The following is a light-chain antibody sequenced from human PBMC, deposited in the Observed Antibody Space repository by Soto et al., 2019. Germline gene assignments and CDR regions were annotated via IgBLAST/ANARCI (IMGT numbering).Light chain of an antibody. CDR2: SNH. CDR1: SSNIGSNT. Sequence: QSVLTQPPSASGTPGQRVTISCSGSSSNIGSNTVNWYQQLPGTAPKLLISSNHQRPSGVPDRFSGSKSGTSASLAISGLQSEDEADYYCAAWDDSLSGVVFGGGTKVTVL. J-gene: IGLJ2*01. CDR3: AAWDDSLSGVV. V-gene: IGLV1-44*01.